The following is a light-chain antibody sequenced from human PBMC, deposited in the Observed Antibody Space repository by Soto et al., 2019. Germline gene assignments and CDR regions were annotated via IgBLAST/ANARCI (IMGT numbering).Light chain of an antibody. V-gene: IGLV1-44*01. CDR3: AAWDDRLNGAL. J-gene: IGLJ1*01. CDR2: SDT. Sequence: QSVLTQPPSASGTPGQRVTMSCSGGSSNIGSNTVSWYKHLPGTAPKLLIYSDTQRASGVADRFSGSKSGTSASLAISGFQSDDEADYYCAAWDDRLNGALFGTGTKVTVL. CDR1: SSNIGSNT.